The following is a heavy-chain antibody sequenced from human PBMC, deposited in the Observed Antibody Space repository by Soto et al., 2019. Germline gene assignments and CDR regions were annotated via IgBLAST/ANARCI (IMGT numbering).Heavy chain of an antibody. D-gene: IGHD6-13*01. CDR3: ARGPPRAYSSSWYQYYFDY. J-gene: IGHJ4*02. CDR1: GGSISSGGYY. Sequence: PSETLSLPCTVSGGSISSGGYYCSWIRQHPGKGLEWIGYIYYSGSTYYNPSLKSRVTISVDTSKNQFSLKLSSVTAADTAVYYCARGPPRAYSSSWYQYYFDYWGEGTLVTVSS. CDR2: IYYSGST. V-gene: IGHV4-31*03.